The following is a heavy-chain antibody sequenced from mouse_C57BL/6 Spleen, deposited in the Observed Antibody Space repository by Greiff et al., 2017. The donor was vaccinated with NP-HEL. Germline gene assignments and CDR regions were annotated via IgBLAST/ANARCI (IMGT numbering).Heavy chain of an antibody. CDR3: ARGTTVVPYAMDS. CDR2: INPSSGYT. J-gene: IGHJ4*01. Sequence: VQLQQSGAELARPGASVKMSCKASGYTFTSYTMHWVKQRPGQGLEWIGYINPSSGYTKYNQKFKDKATLTADKSSSTAYMQLSSLTSEDPAVYYCARGTTVVPYAMDSWGQGTSVTVSS. D-gene: IGHD1-1*01. V-gene: IGHV1-4*01. CDR1: GYTFTSYT.